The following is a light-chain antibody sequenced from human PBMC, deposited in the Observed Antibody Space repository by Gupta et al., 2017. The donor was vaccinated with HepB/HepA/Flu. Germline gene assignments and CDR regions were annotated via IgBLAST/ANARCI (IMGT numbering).Light chain of an antibody. Sequence: DIHITQSPSSLSASVGDRVTITCRASQSISSYLNWYQQKPGKAPKLLIYAASSLQSGVPSRFSGSGSGTDFTLTISRLQPEDFATYYCQQSDSTPFTFGHGTKVDIK. V-gene: IGKV1-39*01. J-gene: IGKJ3*01. CDR3: QQSDSTPFT. CDR1: QSISSY. CDR2: AAS.